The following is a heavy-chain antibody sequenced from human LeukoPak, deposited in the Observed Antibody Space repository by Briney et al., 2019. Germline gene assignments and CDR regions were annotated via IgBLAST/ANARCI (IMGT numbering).Heavy chain of an antibody. D-gene: IGHD3-3*01. CDR2: IVVGSGNT. Sequence: SVTVSCKASGFTFTSSAVQWVRQARGQRLEWIGWIVVGSGNTNYAQKFQERVTITRDMSTSTAYMELSSLRSEDTAVCYCAADTRFLEWLSGRGDTGMDVWGQGTTVTVSS. V-gene: IGHV1-58*01. CDR3: AADTRFLEWLSGRGDTGMDV. CDR1: GFTFTSSA. J-gene: IGHJ6*02.